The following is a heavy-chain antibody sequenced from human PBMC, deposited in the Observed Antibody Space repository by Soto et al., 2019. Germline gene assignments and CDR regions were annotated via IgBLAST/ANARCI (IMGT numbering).Heavy chain of an antibody. CDR2: IFYSGST. CDR3: ASMLGAPVLPSAS. V-gene: IGHV4-59*01. Sequence: QVQLQESGPGLVKPSETLSLTCTVSGGSISSYYWSWIRQPPGKGLEWIGFIFYSGSTSYNPSLTRGVTLSDATSQHQFPLKRSSVPAADPPVYSCASMLGAPVLPSASGGRGPRVAVPS. CDR1: GGSISSYY. J-gene: IGHJ2*01. D-gene: IGHD3-16*01.